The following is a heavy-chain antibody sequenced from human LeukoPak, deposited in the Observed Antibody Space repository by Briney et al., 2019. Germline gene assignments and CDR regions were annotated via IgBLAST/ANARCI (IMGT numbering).Heavy chain of an antibody. D-gene: IGHD3-10*01. V-gene: IGHV1-69*13. CDR1: GGTFSSHS. J-gene: IGHJ5*02. Sequence: PEASVKVSCKASGGTFSSHSINWVRQAPGQGLEWMGEIIPIFGSPNYAQKFQGRVTITADESTSTVYMELSSLRSHDTAVYYCARVLLGESPHRWFDPWGQGTLVTVSS. CDR2: IIPIFGSP. CDR3: ARVLLGESPHRWFDP.